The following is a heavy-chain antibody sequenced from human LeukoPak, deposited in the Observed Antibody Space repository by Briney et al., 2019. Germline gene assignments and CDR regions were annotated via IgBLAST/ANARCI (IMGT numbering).Heavy chain of an antibody. J-gene: IGHJ4*02. V-gene: IGHV3-53*01. CDR2: IYSGGST. CDR3: ATGELGSDFDY. CDR1: GFTVSSNY. D-gene: IGHD1-26*01. Sequence: PGGSLRLSCAASGFTVSSNYMSWVRQAPGKGLEWVSVIYSGGSTYYADSVKGRFTISRDNSKNTLYLQMNSLRAEDTAVYYCATGELGSDFDYWGQGTLVTVSS.